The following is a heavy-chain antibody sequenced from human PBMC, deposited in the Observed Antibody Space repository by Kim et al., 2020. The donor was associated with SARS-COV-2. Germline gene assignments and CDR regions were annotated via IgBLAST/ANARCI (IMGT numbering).Heavy chain of an antibody. CDR3: ARRSGSYSNDY. V-gene: IGHV4-31*02. J-gene: IGHJ4*02. D-gene: IGHD1-26*01. Sequence: THYTPSLKDRVTLTVDTSKNQFSLELSSVTAADTAVYYCARRSGSYSNDYWGQGTLVTVSS. CDR2: T.